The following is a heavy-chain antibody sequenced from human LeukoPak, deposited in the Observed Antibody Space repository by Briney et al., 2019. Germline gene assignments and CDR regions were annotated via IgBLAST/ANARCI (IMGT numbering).Heavy chain of an antibody. CDR1: GDSVSSNSAA. D-gene: IGHD6-19*01. V-gene: IGHV6-1*01. CDR3: ARDFFGGSGWNYYGMDV. Sequence: SQTLSLTCAISGDSVSSNSAAWNWIRQPPSRGLEWLGRTYYRSKWYNDYAVSVKSRITINPDTSKNQFSLQLNSVTPEDTAVYYCARDFFGGSGWNYYGMDVWGQGTTVTVSS. J-gene: IGHJ6*02. CDR2: TYYRSKWYN.